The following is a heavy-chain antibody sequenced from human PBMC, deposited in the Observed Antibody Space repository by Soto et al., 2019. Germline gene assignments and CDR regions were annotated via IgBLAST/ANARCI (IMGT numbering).Heavy chain of an antibody. J-gene: IGHJ5*02. CDR1: GGSVSIGTYY. CDR2: ISNSGST. Sequence: PSETLSLTCVVSGGSVSIGTYYWTWMRQPPGKGLEWIGYISNSGSTNYNPSLKSRVTISADTSKNQFSLKLNSVTAADTAVYYCARRYSGGNWLDPWGQGTLVTVSS. CDR3: ARRYSGGNWLDP. V-gene: IGHV4-61*01. D-gene: IGHD2-21*01.